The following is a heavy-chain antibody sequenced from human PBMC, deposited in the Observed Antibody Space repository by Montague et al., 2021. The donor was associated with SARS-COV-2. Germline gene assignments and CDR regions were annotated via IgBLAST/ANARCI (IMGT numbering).Heavy chain of an antibody. Sequence: SETLSLTCAVHGGSFSTYSWNWIRQPPGKGLEWIGEIHHGGSTNYNPSLKSRVTISADTSKNQFSLKLTSVAAADTAVYYCARLGDEVVPSPLLGVGPYYSYYYMDVWGQGTTVTVSS. CDR3: ARLGDEVVPSPLLGVGPYYSYYYMDV. D-gene: IGHD3-10*01. CDR2: IHHGGST. V-gene: IGHV4-34*01. J-gene: IGHJ6*03. CDR1: GGSFSTYS.